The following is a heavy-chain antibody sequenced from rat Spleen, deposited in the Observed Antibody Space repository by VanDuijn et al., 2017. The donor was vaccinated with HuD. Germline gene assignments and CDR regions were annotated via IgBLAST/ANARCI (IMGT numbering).Heavy chain of an antibody. D-gene: IGHD1-12*02. V-gene: IGHV5-25*01. CDR1: GFTFNDYY. CDR3: ARHGYDGSYYYWDY. J-gene: IGHJ2*01. CDR2: ITTGGAIT. Sequence: EVQLVESGGGLVQPGGSMKLSCAASGFTFNDYYMVWVRQAPTKGLEWVASITTGGAITSYRDSVKGRFTISRDTAKSTLYLQMDSLRSEDTATYYCARHGYDGSYYYWDYWGQGVMVTVSS.